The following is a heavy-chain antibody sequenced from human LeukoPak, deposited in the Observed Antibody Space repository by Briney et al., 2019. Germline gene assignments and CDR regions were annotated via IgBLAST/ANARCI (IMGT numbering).Heavy chain of an antibody. J-gene: IGHJ5*02. CDR2: INHSGST. Sequence: SETLSLTCAVYGGSFSGYYWSWIRQPPGKELEWIGEINHSGSTNYNPSLKSRVTISVDTSKNQFSLKLSSVTAADTAVYYCARDSLGGWFDPWGQGTLVTVSS. CDR1: GGSFSGYY. CDR3: ARDSLGGWFDP. D-gene: IGHD2-15*01. V-gene: IGHV4-34*01.